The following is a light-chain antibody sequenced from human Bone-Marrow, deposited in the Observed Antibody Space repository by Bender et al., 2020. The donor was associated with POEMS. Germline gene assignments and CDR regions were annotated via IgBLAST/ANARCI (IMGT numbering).Light chain of an antibody. Sequence: QSVLTQPPSASGTPGQRVTISCSGGSSNIGAHAVNWYQHLPGTAPKLLIYSSHRRPSEVPDRFSGSRSGPSASLAISGLQFEDGADYYCAVWDDSLNGWVFGGGAKLTVL. CDR3: AVWDDSLNGWV. V-gene: IGLV1-44*01. J-gene: IGLJ3*02. CDR1: SSNIGAHA. CDR2: SSH.